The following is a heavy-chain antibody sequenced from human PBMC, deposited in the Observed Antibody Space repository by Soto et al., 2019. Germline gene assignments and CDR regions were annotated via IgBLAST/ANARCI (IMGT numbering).Heavy chain of an antibody. J-gene: IGHJ4*02. Sequence: SETLSLTCTVFGASLGSPDYFWGWIRQPPGKRPEWIASVHSSGGTYYSASLKTRTTISLDTPANKFSLKLTSVTAADTASYYCARLIVGATGRTDSDYWGPGTLVTVSS. CDR1: GASLGSPDYF. D-gene: IGHD1-1*01. V-gene: IGHV4-39*01. CDR2: VHSSGGT. CDR3: ARLIVGATGRTDSDY.